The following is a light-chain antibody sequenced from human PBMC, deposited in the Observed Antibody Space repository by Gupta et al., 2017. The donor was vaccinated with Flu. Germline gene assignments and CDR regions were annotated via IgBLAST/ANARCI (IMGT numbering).Light chain of an antibody. V-gene: IGKV3-11*01. CDR1: EPSGRQ. CDR2: DTS. J-gene: IGKJ4*01. Sequence: RGTLSLSSGETATLSGRASEPSGRQVAWYQQRPGRPPRLIISDTSKRATGVPARFSGSGSETDFTITSSNLEPEDFAVYFWQQRSLWPLTFGGGTKLEIK. CDR3: QQRSLWPLT.